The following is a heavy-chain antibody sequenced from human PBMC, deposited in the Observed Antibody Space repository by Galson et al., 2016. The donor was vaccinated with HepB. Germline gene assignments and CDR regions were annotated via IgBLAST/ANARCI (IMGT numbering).Heavy chain of an antibody. V-gene: IGHV3-23*01. J-gene: IGHJ4*02. CDR3: AKASRKSYYYLDH. D-gene: IGHD3-10*01. CDR2: ISNTAT. Sequence: SLRLSCAASGFTFRTYAMNWVRQAPGGGLEWLSAISNTATHYADSVKGRFTISRDTSTNTLYLHMSGLRAEDTAVYFCAKASRKSYYYLDHWGQGALVTVSS. CDR1: GFTFRTYA.